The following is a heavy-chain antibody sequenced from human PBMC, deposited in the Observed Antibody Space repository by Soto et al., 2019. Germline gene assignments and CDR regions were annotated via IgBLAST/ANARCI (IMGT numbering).Heavy chain of an antibody. CDR2: ISGGGGST. J-gene: IGHJ4*02. Sequence: EVQLLESGGGLVQPGGSLRLSCAASGFTFSSYAMSWVRQAPGKGLEWVSAISGGGGSTYYADSVKGRFTISRDNSKNTLYLQMNSLRAEDTAVYYCAKDGPYCSGGSCYSGFAYWGQGTLVTVSS. V-gene: IGHV3-23*01. D-gene: IGHD2-15*01. CDR1: GFTFSSYA. CDR3: AKDGPYCSGGSCYSGFAY.